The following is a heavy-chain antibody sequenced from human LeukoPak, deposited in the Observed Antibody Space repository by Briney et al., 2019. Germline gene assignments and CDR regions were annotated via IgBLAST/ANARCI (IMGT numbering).Heavy chain of an antibody. Sequence: GSLRLSCAASGFTFSSYWMSWVRQAPGKGLEWVANIKQDGSEKYYVDSVKGRFTISRDNAKNSLYLQMNSLRAEDTAVYYCARARLLLWFGELGYWGQGTLVTVSS. CDR2: IKQDGSEK. J-gene: IGHJ4*02. CDR1: GFTFSSYW. D-gene: IGHD3-10*01. CDR3: ARARLLLWFGELGY. V-gene: IGHV3-7*01.